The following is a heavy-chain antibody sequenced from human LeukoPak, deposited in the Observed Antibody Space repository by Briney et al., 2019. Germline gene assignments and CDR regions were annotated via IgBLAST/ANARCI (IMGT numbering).Heavy chain of an antibody. D-gene: IGHD3-22*01. Sequence: GGSLRLSCAASGLTFSSYGMRWVRQAPGKGLEWVAVISYDGSNKYYADSVKGRFTISRDNSKNTLYLQMNSLRAEDTAVYYCAKGSGWYYDSSGYRYWGQGTLVTVSS. CDR3: AKGSGWYYDSSGYRY. CDR2: ISYDGSNK. J-gene: IGHJ4*02. CDR1: GLTFSSYG. V-gene: IGHV3-30*18.